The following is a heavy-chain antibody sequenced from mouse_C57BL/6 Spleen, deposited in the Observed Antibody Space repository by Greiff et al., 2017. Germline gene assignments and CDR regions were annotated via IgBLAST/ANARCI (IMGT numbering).Heavy chain of an antibody. Sequence: VQLQQSGPELVKPGASVKIPCKASGYTFTDYNMDWVKQSHGKSLEWIGDINPNNGGTIYNQKFKGKATLTVDKSSSTAYMELRSLTSDDTAVYYCAIYSNPHYYAMDYWGQGTSVTVSS. CDR2: INPNNGGT. D-gene: IGHD2-5*01. J-gene: IGHJ4*01. CDR3: AIYSNPHYYAMDY. V-gene: IGHV1-18*01. CDR1: GYTFTDYN.